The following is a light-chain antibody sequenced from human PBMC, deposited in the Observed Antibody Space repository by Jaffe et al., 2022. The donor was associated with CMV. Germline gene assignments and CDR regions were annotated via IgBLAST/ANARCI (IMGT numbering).Light chain of an antibody. J-gene: IGKJ5*01. CDR3: QHYGTSPAIT. CDR2: GTS. Sequence: EIVLTQSPGTLSLSPGETATLSCRASQSFSSSYLAWYQQKPGQSPRLFIYGTSNRFGGIPDRFSGSGSGTDFTLTISRLEPEDFAMYYCQHYGTSPAITFGQGTRLEIK. V-gene: IGKV3-20*01. CDR1: QSFSSSY.